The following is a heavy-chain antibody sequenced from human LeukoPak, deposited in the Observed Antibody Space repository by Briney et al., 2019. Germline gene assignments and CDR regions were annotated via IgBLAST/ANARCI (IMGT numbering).Heavy chain of an antibody. Sequence: GGSLRLSCAASGFTFSSYAMSWVRQAPGKGLEWVSAISGSGGSTYYADSVKGRFTTSRDNSKNTLYLQMNSLRAEDTAVYYCAKVTQGVYYFDYWGQGTLVTVSS. D-gene: IGHD6-13*01. CDR2: ISGSGGST. CDR1: GFTFSSYA. CDR3: AKVTQGVYYFDY. J-gene: IGHJ4*02. V-gene: IGHV3-23*01.